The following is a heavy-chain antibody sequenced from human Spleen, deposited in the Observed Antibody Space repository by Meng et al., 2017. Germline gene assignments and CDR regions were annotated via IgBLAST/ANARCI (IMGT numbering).Heavy chain of an antibody. CDR2: FVNYRDT. CDR3: VRGTPGRSYCDY. Sequence: QVLLLQSGPEVKKPGASVRVSCKASAYAFGSYGISWVRQAPGQGLEWMGWFVNYRDTYPATKFQHRVTMTTDTLTNTVFMELRSLTPDDTAVYYCVRGTPGRSYCDYWGQGTLVTVSS. J-gene: IGHJ4*02. V-gene: IGHV1-18*01. CDR1: AYAFGSYG. D-gene: IGHD3-10*01.